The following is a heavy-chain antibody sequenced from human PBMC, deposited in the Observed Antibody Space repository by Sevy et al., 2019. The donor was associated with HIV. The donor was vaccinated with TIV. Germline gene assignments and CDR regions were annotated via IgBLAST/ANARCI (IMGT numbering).Heavy chain of an antibody. CDR3: AKESGSYYDFWSGNDAFDI. CDR2: ISYAGSSK. J-gene: IGHJ3*02. CDR1: GFNFSSYA. D-gene: IGHD3-3*01. V-gene: IGHV3-30*18. Sequence: GGSLRLSCAASGFNFSSYAMHWVRQAPGKGLEWVAVISYAGSSKYYGDSVKGRFTISRDNSKNTLFLQIDSLRAEDTAVYYCAKESGSYYDFWSGNDAFDIWGQGTMVTVSS.